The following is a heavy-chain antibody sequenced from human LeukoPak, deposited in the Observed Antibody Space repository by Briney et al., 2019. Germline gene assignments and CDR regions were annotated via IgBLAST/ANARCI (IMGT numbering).Heavy chain of an antibody. CDR3: ARSTFTNLGAAFDV. CDR2: MYYTGTT. J-gene: IGHJ3*01. Sequence: SETLSLTCTVSGGSIRSYYWSWIRQPPGKGLEWIGYMYYTGTTNYNPSLKSRVTISVDTSKNQFSLKLSSVTAADTAVYYCARSTFTNLGAAFDVWGQGTMVAVSS. V-gene: IGHV4-59*12. D-gene: IGHD2-8*01. CDR1: GGSIRSYY.